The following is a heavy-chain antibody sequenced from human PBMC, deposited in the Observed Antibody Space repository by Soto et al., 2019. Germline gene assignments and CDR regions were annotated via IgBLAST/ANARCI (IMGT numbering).Heavy chain of an antibody. V-gene: IGHV4-39*01. CDR3: ATSYPNQPTN. CDR2: IYYSGST. Sequence: LSLTCTVSGGSISRSSYYWGWIRQPPGKGLEWIGSIYYSGSTYYNASLKSRVTISVDTSKNQFSLKLNSVTAADTAVYYCATSYPNQPTNWGQGTLVPVAS. CDR1: GGSISRSSYY. J-gene: IGHJ1*01.